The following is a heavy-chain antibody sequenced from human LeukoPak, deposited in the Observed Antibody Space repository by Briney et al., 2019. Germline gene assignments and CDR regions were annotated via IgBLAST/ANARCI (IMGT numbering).Heavy chain of an antibody. Sequence: GGSLRLSCAAPGFTFSSHSMNWVRQAPGKGLEWVSYISSSSSTIYYADSVKGRFTISRDNAKNSLYLQMNSPRAEDTAVYYCARGAYYYEDWGQGTLVTVSS. CDR1: GFTFSSHS. J-gene: IGHJ4*02. D-gene: IGHD3-22*01. CDR3: ARGAYYYED. CDR2: ISSSSSTI. V-gene: IGHV3-48*01.